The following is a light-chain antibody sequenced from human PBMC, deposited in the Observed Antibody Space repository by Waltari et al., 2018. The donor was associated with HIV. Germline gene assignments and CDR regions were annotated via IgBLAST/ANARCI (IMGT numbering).Light chain of an antibody. Sequence: DIQMTQSPSSLSASVGDKVTITCRASQGIDNYLAWYQQQPGKVPKLLIYAATTLQSGVPSRFSGSGAGTDFSLTISSLQPEDVGTYYCQKYNSAPWTFGQGTMVEIK. CDR1: QGIDNY. J-gene: IGKJ1*01. CDR3: QKYNSAPWT. CDR2: AAT. V-gene: IGKV1-27*01.